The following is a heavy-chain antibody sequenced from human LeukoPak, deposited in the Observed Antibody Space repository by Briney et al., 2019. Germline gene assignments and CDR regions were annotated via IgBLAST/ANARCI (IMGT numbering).Heavy chain of an antibody. V-gene: IGHV3-74*01. D-gene: IGHD5-18*01. Sequence: GGSLRLSCAASGFTFSSYWMHWARQAPGKGLVWVSRINSDGSSTSYADSVKGRFTISRDNAKNTLYLQMNSLRAEDTAVYYCRSTAMDYYFDYWGQGTLVTVSS. J-gene: IGHJ4*02. CDR2: INSDGSST. CDR1: GFTFSSYW. CDR3: RSTAMDYYFDY.